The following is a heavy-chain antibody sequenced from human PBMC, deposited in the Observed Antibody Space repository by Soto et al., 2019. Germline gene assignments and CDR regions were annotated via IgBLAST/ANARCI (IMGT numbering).Heavy chain of an antibody. CDR1: GFTFSIYG. V-gene: IGHV3-30*18. Sequence: QVQLVESGGGVVQPGRSLRLSCAASGFTFSIYGMHWVRQAPGKGLEWVAAISYDGSDKSYGDSVKGGFTISRDNSKNALYLQRNSLRTDDTAVYYCTNRRYVQRFLEWSSGMEVCGRGTTVAFSS. CDR3: TNRRYVQRFLEWSSGMEV. J-gene: IGHJ6*02. CDR2: ISYDGSDK. D-gene: IGHD3-3*01.